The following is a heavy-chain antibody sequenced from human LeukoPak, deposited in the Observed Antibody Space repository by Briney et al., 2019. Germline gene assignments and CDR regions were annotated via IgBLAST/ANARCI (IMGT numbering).Heavy chain of an antibody. D-gene: IGHD1/OR15-1a*01. J-gene: IGHJ4*02. V-gene: IGHV1-69*04. Sequence: GSSVKVSCKASGGTFSSYAISWVRQAPGQGLEWMGRIIPILGIANYAQKFQGRVTMTTDTSTITVYMEVSSLRSEDTAVYYCARWRTTYLDYWGQGTLVTVSS. CDR2: IIPILGIA. CDR3: ARWRTTYLDY. CDR1: GGTFSSYA.